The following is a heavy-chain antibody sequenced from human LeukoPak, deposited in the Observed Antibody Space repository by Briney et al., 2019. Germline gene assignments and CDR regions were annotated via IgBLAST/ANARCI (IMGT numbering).Heavy chain of an antibody. D-gene: IGHD3-3*01. CDR1: GGTFSSYA. V-gene: IGHV1-69*05. J-gene: IGHJ6*03. Sequence: GASVKVSCKASGGTFSSYAISWVRQAPGQGLEWMGGIIPIFGTANYAQKFQGRVTITRDESTSTAYMELSSLRSEDTAVYYCARALFGVVNSYYYYYYMDVWGKGTTVTVSS. CDR2: IIPIFGTA. CDR3: ARALFGVVNSYYYYYYMDV.